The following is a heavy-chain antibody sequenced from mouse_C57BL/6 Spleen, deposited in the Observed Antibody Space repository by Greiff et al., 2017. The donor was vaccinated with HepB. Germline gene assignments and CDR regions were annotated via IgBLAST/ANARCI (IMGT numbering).Heavy chain of an antibody. CDR3: ARRVIYDGYYAYAMDY. D-gene: IGHD2-3*01. Sequence: QVQLKQPGAELVRPGSSVKLSCKASGYTFTSYWMDWVKQRPGQGLEWIGNIYPSDSETHYNQKFKDKATLTVDKSSSTAYMQLSSLTSEDSAVYYCARRVIYDGYYAYAMDYCGQGTSVTVSS. V-gene: IGHV1-61*01. J-gene: IGHJ4*01. CDR1: GYTFTSYW. CDR2: IYPSDSET.